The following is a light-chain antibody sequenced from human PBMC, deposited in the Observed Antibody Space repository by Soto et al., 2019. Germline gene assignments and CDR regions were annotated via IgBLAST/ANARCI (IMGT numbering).Light chain of an antibody. V-gene: IGKV3-20*01. Sequence: EIVLTQSPGTLSLSPGERATLSCRASQSVSSSSLAWYHQKPGQAPRLLIYGASSRATGIPDRFSGSGSGTGFTLTISRLEPEDFAVYYCHQYGSSPLTFGGGTKVEFK. CDR1: QSVSSSS. CDR3: HQYGSSPLT. CDR2: GAS. J-gene: IGKJ4*01.